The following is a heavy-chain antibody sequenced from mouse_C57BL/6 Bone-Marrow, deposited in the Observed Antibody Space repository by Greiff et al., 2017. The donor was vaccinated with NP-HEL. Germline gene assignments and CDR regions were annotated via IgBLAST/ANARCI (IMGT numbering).Heavy chain of an antibody. Sequence: EVQRVESVAELVRPGASVKLSCTASGFNIKNTYMHWVKQRPEQGLEWIGRIDPANGNTKYAPKFQGKATITADTSSNTAYLQLSSLTSEDTAIYYCARNYGSSSAWFAYWGQGTLVTVSA. J-gene: IGHJ3*01. CDR2: IDPANGNT. D-gene: IGHD1-1*01. CDR1: GFNIKNTY. CDR3: ARNYGSSSAWFAY. V-gene: IGHV14-3*01.